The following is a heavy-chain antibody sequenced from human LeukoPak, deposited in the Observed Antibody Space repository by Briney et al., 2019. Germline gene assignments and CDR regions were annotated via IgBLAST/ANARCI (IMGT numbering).Heavy chain of an antibody. CDR1: GFTFSSYG. CDR2: IKQDGSEK. D-gene: IGHD1-7*01. Sequence: GGSLRLSCAASGFTFSSYGMHWVRQAPGKGLEWVANIKQDGSEKYYVDSVKGRFTISRDNAKNSLYLQMNSLRAEDTAVYYCARGTGTRYYYYYMDVWGKGTTVTVSS. CDR3: ARGTGTRYYYYYMDV. V-gene: IGHV3-7*01. J-gene: IGHJ6*03.